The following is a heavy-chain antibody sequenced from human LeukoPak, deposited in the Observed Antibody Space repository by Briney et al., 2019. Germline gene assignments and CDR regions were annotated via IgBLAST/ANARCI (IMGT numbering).Heavy chain of an antibody. CDR1: GFTFSSYA. J-gene: IGHJ5*02. Sequence: QAGGSLRLSCAASGFTFSSYAMSWVRQAPGKGLEWVSAISGSGGSTYYADSVKGRFTISRDNSKNTLYLQMNSLRAEDTAVYYCAKEPDYGDYVGNLFDPWGQGTLVTVSS. V-gene: IGHV3-23*01. D-gene: IGHD4-17*01. CDR3: AKEPDYGDYVGNLFDP. CDR2: ISGSGGST.